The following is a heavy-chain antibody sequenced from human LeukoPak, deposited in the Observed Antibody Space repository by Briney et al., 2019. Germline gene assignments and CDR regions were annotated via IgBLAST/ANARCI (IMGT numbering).Heavy chain of an antibody. D-gene: IGHD3-9*01. CDR2: LSGSGGST. V-gene: IGHV3-23*01. CDR1: GFPFSSYA. Sequence: PGGSLRLSCAASGFPFSSYAMSWVRQAPGKGLEWVSALSGSGGSTYYADSVKGRFTISRDNSKNTLYLQMTSLRAEDTAVYYCAKGSGYFDWLLTYYFDYWGQGTLVTVSS. J-gene: IGHJ4*02. CDR3: AKGSGYFDWLLTYYFDY.